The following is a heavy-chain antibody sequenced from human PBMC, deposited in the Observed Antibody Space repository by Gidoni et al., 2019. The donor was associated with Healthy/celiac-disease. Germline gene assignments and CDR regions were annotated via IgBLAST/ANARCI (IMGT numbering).Heavy chain of an antibody. V-gene: IGHV1-69*01. CDR3: ARAPFYGSSSYYYYYGMDV. J-gene: IGHJ6*02. CDR2: IIPIFGTA. Sequence: QVQLVQSGAAVTKPGSSVKVSCKASGGTFSSYAISWVRQAPGQGLEWMGGIIPIFGTANYAQKFQGRVTITADEATSTDYMELSSLRSEDTAVDYCARAPFYGSSSYYYYYGMDVWGQGTTVTVSS. CDR1: GGTFSSYA. D-gene: IGHD6-6*01.